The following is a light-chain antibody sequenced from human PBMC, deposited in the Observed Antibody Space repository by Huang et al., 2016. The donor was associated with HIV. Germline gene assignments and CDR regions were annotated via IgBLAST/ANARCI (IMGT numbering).Light chain of an antibody. CDR2: DAS. CDR1: QSVNNK. CDR3: QQYNNWPPWT. J-gene: IGKJ1*01. V-gene: IGKV3-15*01. Sequence: EVVMTQSSVTLSVSPGERATLSCRASQSVNNKLAWFQQKPGQAPRLLIHDASIRATGIPDRFSGSGSGTEFTLTISSLQSEDFAVYYCQQYNNWPPWTFGQGTKVEIK.